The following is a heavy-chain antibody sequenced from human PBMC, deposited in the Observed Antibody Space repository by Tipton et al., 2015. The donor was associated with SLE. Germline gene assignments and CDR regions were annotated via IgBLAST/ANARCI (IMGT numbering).Heavy chain of an antibody. CDR1: GGSFSGYY. CDR3: ARDAIAVAFDY. V-gene: IGHV4-34*01. D-gene: IGHD6-19*01. Sequence: TLSLTCAVYGGSFSGYYWSWIRQPPGKGLEWIGEINHSGSTNYNPSLKSRVTISVDTSKNQFSLKLSSVTAADTAVYYCARDAIAVAFDYWGQGTLVTVPS. CDR2: INHSGST. J-gene: IGHJ4*02.